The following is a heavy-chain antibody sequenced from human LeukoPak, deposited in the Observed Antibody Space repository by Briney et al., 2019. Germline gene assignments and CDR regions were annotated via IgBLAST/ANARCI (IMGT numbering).Heavy chain of an antibody. CDR2: ISAYNGNT. D-gene: IGHD6-13*01. Sequence: ASVTVSCKASGYTFISYGISWVRQAPGQGLECMGWISAYNGNTNYAQKLQGRVTMTTDTSTSTAYMELRSLRSDDTAVYYCARYVRGSIAAAGTYMDVWGKGTTVTVSS. J-gene: IGHJ6*03. CDR1: GYTFISYG. V-gene: IGHV1-18*01. CDR3: ARYVRGSIAAAGTYMDV.